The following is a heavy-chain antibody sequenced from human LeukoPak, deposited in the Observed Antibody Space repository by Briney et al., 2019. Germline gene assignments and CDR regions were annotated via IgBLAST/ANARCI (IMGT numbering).Heavy chain of an antibody. J-gene: IGHJ6*02. CDR3: ASGRTEVYYYYGMDV. V-gene: IGHV3-30-3*01. D-gene: IGHD4-23*01. CDR2: ISYDGSNK. CDR1: GXTFSSYA. Sequence: GGSLRLSCAASGXTFSSYAVHWVRQAPGKGLEWVAVISYDGSNKYYADSVKGRFTISRDNSKNTLYQQMNSLRAEDTAVYYCASGRTEVYYYYGMDVWGQGTTVTVSS.